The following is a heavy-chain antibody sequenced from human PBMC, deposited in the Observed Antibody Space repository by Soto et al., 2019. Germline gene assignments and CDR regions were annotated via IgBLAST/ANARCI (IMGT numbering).Heavy chain of an antibody. J-gene: IGHJ1*01. CDR2: ISSSSSYI. D-gene: IGHD2-15*01. CDR1: GFTFSSYS. CDR3: ARDPYCSGGSCYLRSEYFQH. Sequence: GGSLRLSCAASGFTFSSYSMNWVRQAPGKGLEWVSSISSSSSYIYYADSVKGRFTISRDNAKNSLYLQMNSLRAEDTAVYYCARDPYCSGGSCYLRSEYFQHWGQGT. V-gene: IGHV3-21*01.